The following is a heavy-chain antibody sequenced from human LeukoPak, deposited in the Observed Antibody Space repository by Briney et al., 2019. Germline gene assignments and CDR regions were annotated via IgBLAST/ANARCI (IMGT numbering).Heavy chain of an antibody. CDR1: GYTFTGYY. Sequence: ASVTVSCKASGYTFTGYYIHWVRQAPGQGLEWMGRINPNSGGTDYAQKFQGRVTMTRDTSINTAYMELSRLRSDDTAVYYCARSSLNWGFGAFDIWGQGTMVTVSS. V-gene: IGHV1-2*06. CDR2: INPNSGGT. CDR3: ARSSLNWGFGAFDI. D-gene: IGHD7-27*01. J-gene: IGHJ3*02.